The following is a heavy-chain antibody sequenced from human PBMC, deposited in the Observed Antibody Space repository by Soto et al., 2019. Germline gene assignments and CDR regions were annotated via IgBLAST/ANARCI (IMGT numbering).Heavy chain of an antibody. V-gene: IGHV1-2*02. CDR2: ISPKSGAI. CDR3: ARPTGYITGWYYFHS. D-gene: IGHD2-8*02. CDR1: GYSLIDYY. J-gene: IGHJ4*02. Sequence: ASVKVSCKASGYSLIDYYTHWVRQAPGQGLEWMGRISPKSGAINYAQKFQGRVTLTWDTSVNTAYMELSSLRSDDTALYYCARPTGYITGWYYFHSWGPGTMLTVSS.